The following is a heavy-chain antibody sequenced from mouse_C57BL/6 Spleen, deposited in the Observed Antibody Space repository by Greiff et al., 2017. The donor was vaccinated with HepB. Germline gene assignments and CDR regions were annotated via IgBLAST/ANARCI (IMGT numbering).Heavy chain of an antibody. CDR3: ARGYYGSSYIHY. D-gene: IGHD1-1*01. V-gene: IGHV1-78*01. CDR1: GYTFTDHT. Sequence: VQLQQSDAELVKPGASVKISCKVSGYTFTDHTIHWMKQRPDPGLEWIGYIYPRAGSTKYNEKFKGKAKLTADKSSSTADMQLTSLTSEDSAVYFLARGYYGSSYIHYWGQGTTLTVSS. J-gene: IGHJ2*01. CDR2: IYPRAGST.